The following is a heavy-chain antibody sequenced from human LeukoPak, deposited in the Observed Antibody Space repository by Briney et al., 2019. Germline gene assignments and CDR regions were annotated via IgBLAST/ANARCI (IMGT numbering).Heavy chain of an antibody. V-gene: IGHV1-2*02. CDR1: GYTFTGHY. CDR2: INPNSGGT. Sequence: GASVKVSCKASGYTFTGHYMHWVRQAPGQGHEWMGWINPNSGGTKYAQKFQGRVTLTRDTSISTAYMELSRLRCDDTAVYYCARSYDFWSGPPFDPWGQGTLVTVSS. CDR3: ARSYDFWSGPPFDP. D-gene: IGHD3-3*01. J-gene: IGHJ5*02.